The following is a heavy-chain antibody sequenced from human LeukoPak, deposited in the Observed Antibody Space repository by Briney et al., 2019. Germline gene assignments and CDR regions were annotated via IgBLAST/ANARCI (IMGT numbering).Heavy chain of an antibody. CDR3: ARLGDCSSTSCYPDFGYYYMDV. D-gene: IGHD2-2*01. J-gene: IGHJ6*03. Sequence: ASVKVSCKASGYTFTGYYMHWVRQAPGQGLEWMGWINPNSGGTNYAQKFQGRVTMTRDTSISTAYMELSRLRSDDTAVYYCARLGDCSSTSCYPDFGYYYMDVWGKGTTVTVSS. CDR2: INPNSGGT. CDR1: GYTFTGYY. V-gene: IGHV1-2*02.